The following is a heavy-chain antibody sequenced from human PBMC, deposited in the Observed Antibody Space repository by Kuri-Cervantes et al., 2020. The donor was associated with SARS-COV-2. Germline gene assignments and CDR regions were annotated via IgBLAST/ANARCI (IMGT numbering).Heavy chain of an antibody. J-gene: IGHJ4*02. V-gene: IGHV3-30*02. Sequence: GGSLRLSCTASGFTFIHYGMHWVRQAPGKGLEWVAFLRYDGSNQCYADSVKGRFTISRDNSKNTLCLQMNSLGPEDTAVYYCASITGEGYWGQGTLVTVSS. CDR1: GFTFIHYG. CDR2: LRYDGSNQ. D-gene: IGHD7-27*01. CDR3: ASITGEGY.